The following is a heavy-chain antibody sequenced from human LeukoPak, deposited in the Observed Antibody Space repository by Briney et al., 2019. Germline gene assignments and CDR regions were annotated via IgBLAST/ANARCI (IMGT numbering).Heavy chain of an antibody. CDR2: IYYSGST. Sequence: SETLSLTCTVSGGSIRSYYWSWIRQPPGKGLQWIGYIYYSGSTKYNPSLKSRVTISVDTSKNQFSLRLSSVTAADTAVYYCAREITGTTWAFDISGQGILVTVSS. CDR3: AREITGTTWAFDI. D-gene: IGHD1-7*01. CDR1: GGSIRSYY. J-gene: IGHJ3*02. V-gene: IGHV4-59*08.